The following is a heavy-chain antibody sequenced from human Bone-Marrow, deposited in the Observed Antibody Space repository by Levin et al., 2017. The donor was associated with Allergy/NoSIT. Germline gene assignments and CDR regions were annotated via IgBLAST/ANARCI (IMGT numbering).Heavy chain of an antibody. CDR3: ARDVLRDDGGYTYYFDY. CDR2: IYYSGNT. D-gene: IGHD2-15*01. Sequence: SETLSLTCTVSGGSLSSSTYYYWGWIRQPPGKGLEWIGSIYYSGNTYYNPSLKSRVTISFDTSKNQFSLKLTSVTAADTAVYFCARDVLRDDGGYTYYFDYWGQGTPVTVSS. CDR1: GGSLSSSTYYY. J-gene: IGHJ4*02. V-gene: IGHV4-39*07.